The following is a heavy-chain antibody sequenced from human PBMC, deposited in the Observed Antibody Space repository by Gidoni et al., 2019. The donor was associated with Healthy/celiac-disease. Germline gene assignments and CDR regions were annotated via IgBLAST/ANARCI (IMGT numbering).Heavy chain of an antibody. CDR1: GGSFSGYY. V-gene: IGHV4-34*01. Sequence: QVQLQQWGAGLLKPSETLSLTCAVYGGSFSGYYWSWIRQPPGKGLEWIGEINHSGSTNYNPSLKSRVTISVDTSKNQFSLKLSSVTAADTAVYYCARGWVTMVRGVIITGYYYYYGMDVWGQGTTVTVSS. CDR2: INHSGST. J-gene: IGHJ6*02. CDR3: ARGWVTMVRGVIITGYYYYYGMDV. D-gene: IGHD3-10*01.